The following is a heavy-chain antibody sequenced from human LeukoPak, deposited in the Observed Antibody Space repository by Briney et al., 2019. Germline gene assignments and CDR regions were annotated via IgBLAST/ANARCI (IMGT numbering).Heavy chain of an antibody. J-gene: IGHJ6*02. V-gene: IGHV3-7*01. CDR3: ARDRGSREDGMDV. Sequence: GGSLRLSCAASGFTSSSYWMTWVRQAPGKGLEWVANVKPDGSEKYYVDSVKGRFTISRDNAKNSLYLQMNSLRAEDTAVYNCARDRGSREDGMDVWGQGTTVTVSS. CDR1: GFTSSSYW. D-gene: IGHD1-26*01. CDR2: VKPDGSEK.